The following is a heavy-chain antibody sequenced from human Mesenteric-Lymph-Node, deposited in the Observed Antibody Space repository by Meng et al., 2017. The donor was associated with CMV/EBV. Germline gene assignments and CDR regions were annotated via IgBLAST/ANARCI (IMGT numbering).Heavy chain of an antibody. CDR2: IRYDGGKD. CDR1: GFTFNTYG. CDR3: GIDPHDFWSGKNWCDS. Sequence: GESLKISCEASGFTFNTYGFHWVRQAPGKGLEWVTFIRYDGGKDYYAESVKGRFTISRDNSMNRLYLQMNSLRPEDTGVYYCGIDPHDFWSGKNWCDSWGQGTLVTVSS. J-gene: IGHJ5*01. V-gene: IGHV3-30*02. D-gene: IGHD3-3*01.